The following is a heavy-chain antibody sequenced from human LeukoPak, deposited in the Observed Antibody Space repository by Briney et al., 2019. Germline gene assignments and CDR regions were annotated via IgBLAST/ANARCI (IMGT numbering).Heavy chain of an antibody. V-gene: IGHV1-69*06. CDR2: IIPIFGTA. CDR3: ARDQGGSSWYGDLGYYYYYYMDV. Sequence: SVKVSCKASGGTFSSYAISWVRQAPGQGLEWMGGIIPIFGTANYAQKFQGRVTITADKSTSTAYMELSSLRSEDTAVYYCARDQGGSSWYGDLGYYYYYYMDVWGKGTTVTVSS. CDR1: GGTFSSYA. J-gene: IGHJ6*03. D-gene: IGHD6-13*01.